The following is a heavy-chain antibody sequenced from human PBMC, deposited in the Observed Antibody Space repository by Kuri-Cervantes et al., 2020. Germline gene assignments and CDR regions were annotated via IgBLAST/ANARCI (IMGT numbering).Heavy chain of an antibody. V-gene: IGHV1-24*01. J-gene: IGHJ4*02. CDR1: GYTLTELS. CDR3: SRDLGPLAYCSSTSGSPVPSDY. Sequence: ASVKVSCKVSGYTLTELSMHWVRQAPGKGLEWMGGFDPEDGETIYAQKFQGRVTMTEDTSTDTAYMELSSLRSDDAAVYYCSRDLGPLAYCSSTSGSPVPSDYWGQGTLVTVSS. D-gene: IGHD2-2*01. CDR2: FDPEDGET.